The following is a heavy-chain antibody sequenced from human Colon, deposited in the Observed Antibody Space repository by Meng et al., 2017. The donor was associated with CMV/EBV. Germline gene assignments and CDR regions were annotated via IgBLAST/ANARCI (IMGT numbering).Heavy chain of an antibody. CDR2: YSSRHDTT. J-gene: IGHJ4*02. V-gene: IGHV3-23*01. CDR1: GSSFSDLA. D-gene: IGHD6-19*01. CDR3: AKDRGGSGWPEFDS. Sequence: GSSFSDLALGWVRQAPGKLLGWVSLYSSRHDTTYYADSVKGRFTISRDTSANTLYLHMNSLRAEDTAVYYCAKDRGGSGWPEFDSWGQGTLVTVSS.